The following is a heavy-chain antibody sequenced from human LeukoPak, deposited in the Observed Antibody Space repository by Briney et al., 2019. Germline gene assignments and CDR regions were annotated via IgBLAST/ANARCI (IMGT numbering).Heavy chain of an antibody. V-gene: IGHV3-21*01. D-gene: IGHD7-27*01. CDR2: ISSSSSYI. J-gene: IGHJ4*02. Sequence: PGGSLRLSCAASGFTFSSYSMNWVRQAPGKGLEWVSSISSSSSYIYYADSVKGRFTISRDNSKNTLYMQMNSLRVEDTAVYYCAKDGRRHWDFDYWGQGTLVTVSS. CDR1: GFTFSSYS. CDR3: AKDGRRHWDFDY.